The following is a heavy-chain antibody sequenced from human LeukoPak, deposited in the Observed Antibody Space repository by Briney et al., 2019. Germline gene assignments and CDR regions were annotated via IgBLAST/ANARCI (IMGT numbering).Heavy chain of an antibody. CDR3: AKDGYDY. CDR2: IISGGAP. D-gene: IGHD1-1*01. V-gene: IGHV3-23*01. J-gene: IGHJ4*01. Sequence: PGGSLRLSCAASGFTFSSFLMTWVRQAPGKGLEWVSTIISGGAPYYADSVKGRFTISRDNSRDTAFLQLNSLRAEDAAVYFCAKDGYDYWGHGALVTVS. CDR1: GFTFSSFL.